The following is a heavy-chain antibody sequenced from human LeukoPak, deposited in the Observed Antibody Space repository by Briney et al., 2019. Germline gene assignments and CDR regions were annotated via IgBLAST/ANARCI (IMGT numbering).Heavy chain of an antibody. D-gene: IGHD6-19*01. CDR2: ISSSGSTI. V-gene: IGHV3-48*03. J-gene: IGHJ4*02. Sequence: PGGSLRLSCAASGFTFSSCEMNWVRQAPGKGLEWVSYISSSGSTIYYADSVKGRFTISRDNAKNSLYPQMNSLRAEDTAVYYCARAVPTGYSSGWSVFDYWGQGTLVTVSS. CDR1: GFTFSSCE. CDR3: ARAVPTGYSSGWSVFDY.